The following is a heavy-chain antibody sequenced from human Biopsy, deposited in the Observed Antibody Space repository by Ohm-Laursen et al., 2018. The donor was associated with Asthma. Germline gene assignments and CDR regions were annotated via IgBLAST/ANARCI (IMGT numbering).Heavy chain of an antibody. CDR3: VKARCYYYYCDMEV. CDR2: ISPIFGAI. D-gene: IGHD3-16*02. J-gene: IGHJ6*02. V-gene: IGHV1-69*13. Sequence: GASVKVSCKASGGTLNNYAINWVRQAPGQGLEWMGGISPIFGAIRYAQNFQGRVTITADVFTNTVHMELSSLRSEDTAVLYCVKARCYYYYCDMEVWGQGTTVTVSS. CDR1: GGTLNNYA.